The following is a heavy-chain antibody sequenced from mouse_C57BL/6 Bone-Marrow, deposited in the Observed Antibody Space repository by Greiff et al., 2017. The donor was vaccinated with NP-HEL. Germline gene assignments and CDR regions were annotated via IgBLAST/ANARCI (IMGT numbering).Heavy chain of an antibody. Sequence: LQQSGASVKISCKASGYAFSSYWMNWVKQRLGKGLEWIGQIYPGDGDTNYNGKFKGKATLTADKSSSTAYMQLSSLTSEDSAVYFFAKGLNFFGYRGQGTTLTVSS. CDR2: IYPGDGDT. J-gene: IGHJ2*01. CDR1: GYAFSSYW. D-gene: IGHD3-3*01. CDR3: AKGLNFFGY. V-gene: IGHV1-80*01.